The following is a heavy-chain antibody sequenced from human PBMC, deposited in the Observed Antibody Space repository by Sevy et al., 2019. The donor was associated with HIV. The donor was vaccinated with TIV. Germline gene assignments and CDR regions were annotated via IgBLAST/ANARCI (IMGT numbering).Heavy chain of an antibody. D-gene: IGHD3-9*01. CDR1: GFTFSSYA. J-gene: IGHJ6*02. V-gene: IGHV3-30*04. Sequence: GGSLRLSCAASGFTFSSYAMNWVRQAPDKGLEWVAVISYDGRNKFYGDSVKGRFTISRDNSKNMLYLQMNSLRTEDTAVYYCAKDFTGYNGMDVWGQGTMVTVSS. CDR2: ISYDGRNK. CDR3: AKDFTGYNGMDV.